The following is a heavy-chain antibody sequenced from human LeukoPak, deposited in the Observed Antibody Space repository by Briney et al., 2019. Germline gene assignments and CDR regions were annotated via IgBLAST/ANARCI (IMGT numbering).Heavy chain of an antibody. D-gene: IGHD2-15*01. Sequence: SGGSLRLSCAASGFTFSNYWMHWVRKAPGKGLVWVSRIKSDGSRTDYADSVKGRFTISRDNAKNTLYLQMNSLRAEDTAVYYCARELPFDYWGQGTLVTVSS. CDR2: IKSDGSRT. J-gene: IGHJ4*02. CDR3: ARELPFDY. CDR1: GFTFSNYW. V-gene: IGHV3-74*01.